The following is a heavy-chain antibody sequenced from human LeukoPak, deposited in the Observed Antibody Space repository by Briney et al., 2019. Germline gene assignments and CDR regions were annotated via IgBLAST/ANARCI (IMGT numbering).Heavy chain of an antibody. D-gene: IGHD6-13*01. V-gene: IGHV1-46*01. CDR2: INPSGGST. CDR1: GYTFTSYY. CDR3: ARVRRPGIAAAAPLGY. J-gene: IGHJ4*02. Sequence: ASVKVSCKASGYTFTSYYMHWVRQAPGQGLEWMGIINPSGGSTSYAQKFQGRVTMTRDTSTSTVYMELSSLRSEDTAVYYCARVRRPGIAAAAPLGYWGQGTLVTVSS.